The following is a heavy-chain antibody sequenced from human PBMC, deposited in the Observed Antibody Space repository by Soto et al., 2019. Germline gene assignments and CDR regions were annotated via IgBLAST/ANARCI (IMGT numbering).Heavy chain of an antibody. Sequence: GASVKVPCKASRVAFSKFIVTWVRQAPGLGLEWVGGIILIFGTANYAQKFQGRVTITADESTSTSYMEVNNLRSEDTAVYYCAKVRYSSPMGYYYGMDVWGQGTTVTVSS. J-gene: IGHJ6*02. CDR2: IILIFGTA. V-gene: IGHV1-69*13. CDR3: AKVRYSSPMGYYYGMDV. CDR1: RVAFSKFI. D-gene: IGHD6-19*01.